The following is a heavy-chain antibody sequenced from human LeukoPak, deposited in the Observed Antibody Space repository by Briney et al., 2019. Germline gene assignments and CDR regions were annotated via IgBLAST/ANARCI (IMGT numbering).Heavy chain of an antibody. V-gene: IGHV4-59*11. CDR1: GGSISSHY. Sequence: PSETLSLTCTVSGGSISSHYWSWIRQPPGKGLEWIGYIYYSGSTNYNPSLKSRVTISVDTSKNQFSLKPSSVTAADTAVYYCARSAYSSGWHFDYWGQGTLVTVSS. CDR2: IYYSGST. J-gene: IGHJ4*02. CDR3: ARSAYSSGWHFDY. D-gene: IGHD6-19*01.